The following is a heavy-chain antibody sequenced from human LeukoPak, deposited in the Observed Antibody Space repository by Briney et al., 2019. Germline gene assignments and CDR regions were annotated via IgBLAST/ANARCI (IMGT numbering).Heavy chain of an antibody. D-gene: IGHD3-10*01. Sequence: GGSLRLSCAAWGFNVSSNYMNCVRQAPGKGLEWVSVIYSGGSTYYANSVKGRFTISRDNSKNTLYLRMNSLRAEDTAVYYCARGEGYYGSGESNGMDVWGQGTTVTVSS. CDR3: ARGEGYYGSGESNGMDV. V-gene: IGHV3-66*01. CDR2: IYSGGST. J-gene: IGHJ6*02. CDR1: GFNVSSNY.